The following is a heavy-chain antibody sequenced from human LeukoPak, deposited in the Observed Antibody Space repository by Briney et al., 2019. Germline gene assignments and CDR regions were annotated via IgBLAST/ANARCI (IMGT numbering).Heavy chain of an antibody. V-gene: IGHV3-48*03. CDR1: GFTFSSYA. CDR2: ISSSGSTI. Sequence: PGGSLRLSCAASGFTFSSYAMSWVRQAPGKGLEWVSYISSSGSTIYYADSVKGRFTISRDNAKNSLYLQMNSLRAEDTAVYYCARSNHHYYDFWSGYPYYYYYGMDVWGQGTTVTVSS. CDR3: ARSNHHYYDFWSGYPYYYYYGMDV. D-gene: IGHD3-3*01. J-gene: IGHJ6*02.